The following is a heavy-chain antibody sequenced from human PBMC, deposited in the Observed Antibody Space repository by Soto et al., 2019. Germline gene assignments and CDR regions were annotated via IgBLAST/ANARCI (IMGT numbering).Heavy chain of an antibody. Sequence: PVGSLRLSCAASGFTFSSYSMNWVRQAPGKGLEWVSSISSSSSYIYYADSVKGRFTISRDNAKNSLYLQMNSLRAEDTAVYYCARGEGSGSLYYYYYGMDVWGQGTTVTVSS. D-gene: IGHD3-10*01. CDR2: ISSSSSYI. J-gene: IGHJ6*02. V-gene: IGHV3-21*01. CDR3: ARGEGSGSLYYYYYGMDV. CDR1: GFTFSSYS.